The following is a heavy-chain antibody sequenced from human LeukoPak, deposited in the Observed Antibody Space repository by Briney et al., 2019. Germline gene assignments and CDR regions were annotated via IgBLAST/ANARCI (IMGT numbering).Heavy chain of an antibody. J-gene: IGHJ5*02. V-gene: IGHV4-39*01. CDR2: IFYRETT. D-gene: IGHD2-15*01. CDR1: GGSISSSSYY. Sequence: PSETLSLTCTVSGGSISSSSYYWGWIRQSPGKGLEWLGSIFYRETTYYKPSLKTRSTISVETSKNQFALKRSSFTLAATAFFSCARQVLGYSSSDWFDPWGQGTLVTVSS. CDR3: ARQVLGYSSSDWFDP.